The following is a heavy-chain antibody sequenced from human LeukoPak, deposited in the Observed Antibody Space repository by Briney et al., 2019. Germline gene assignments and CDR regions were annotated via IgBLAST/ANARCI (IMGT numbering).Heavy chain of an antibody. CDR3: ARHHANTITWYFPFD. D-gene: IGHD6-13*01. J-gene: IGHJ4*02. Sequence: GESLKISCKDFGYSFTNFWIGWVRQLPGKGLEWIGIIYPGISDPGIRYTPSFRFRVLSSADRSISTAYLQWSSLEASDIAVYYCARHHANTITWYFPFDWGQGTVVTVSS. V-gene: IGHV5-51*01. CDR1: GYSFTNFW. CDR2: IYPGISDPGI.